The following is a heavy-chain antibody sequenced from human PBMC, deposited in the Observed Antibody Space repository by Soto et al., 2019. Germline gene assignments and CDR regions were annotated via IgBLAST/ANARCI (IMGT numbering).Heavy chain of an antibody. V-gene: IGHV3-21*04. CDR2: ISSSSSYI. CDR1: GFTFSSYS. CDR3: AKHIRGRPPYYFDY. D-gene: IGHD1-20*01. J-gene: IGHJ4*02. Sequence: GGSLRLSFAASGFTFSSYSMNGVRQAPGKGLEWVSSISSSSSYIYYADSVKGRFTISRDNAKNSLYLQMNSLRAEDTAFYYCAKHIRGRPPYYFDYWGQGTLVTVS.